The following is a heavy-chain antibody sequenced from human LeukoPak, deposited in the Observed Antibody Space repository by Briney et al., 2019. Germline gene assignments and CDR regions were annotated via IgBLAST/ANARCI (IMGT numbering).Heavy chain of an antibody. V-gene: IGHV4-61*02. J-gene: IGHJ4*02. CDR2: MYTSGST. D-gene: IGHD5-12*01. CDR3: ARAVATIEYYFDY. Sequence: SQTLSLTCTVSGGSISSGSYYWTWIRQPAGKGLEWIGRMYTSGSTNYNPSLKSRVTISVDTSKNQFSLKLSSVTAADTAVYYCARAVATIEYYFDYWGQGTLVTVSS. CDR1: GGSISSGSYY.